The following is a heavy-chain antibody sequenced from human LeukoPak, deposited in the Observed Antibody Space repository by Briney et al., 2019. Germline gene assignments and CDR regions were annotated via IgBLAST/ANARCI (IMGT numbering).Heavy chain of an antibody. J-gene: IGHJ4*02. D-gene: IGHD3-10*01. V-gene: IGHV4-30-4*01. CDR1: GRSISSGDYY. Sequence: SETLSPTCTVSGRSISSGDYYWSWIRQPPGKGLEWIGYIYYSGSTYYNPSLKSRVTISVDTSKDQFSLKLSSVTAADTAVYYCASRFGELLPDYWGQGTLVTVSS. CDR2: IYYSGST. CDR3: ASRFGELLPDY.